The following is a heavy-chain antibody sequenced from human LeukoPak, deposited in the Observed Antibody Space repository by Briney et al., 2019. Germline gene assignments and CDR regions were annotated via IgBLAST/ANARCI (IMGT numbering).Heavy chain of an antibody. CDR1: GGTFSSYA. CDR2: IIPIFGTA. Sequence: SVKVSCKASGGTFSSYAISWVRQAPGQGFEWMGRIIPIFGTANYAQKFQGRVTITTYESTSTAYMELSSLRSEDTAVYYCARGLWFGELFGAFDIWGQGTMVTVSS. V-gene: IGHV1-69*05. D-gene: IGHD3-10*01. J-gene: IGHJ3*02. CDR3: ARGLWFGELFGAFDI.